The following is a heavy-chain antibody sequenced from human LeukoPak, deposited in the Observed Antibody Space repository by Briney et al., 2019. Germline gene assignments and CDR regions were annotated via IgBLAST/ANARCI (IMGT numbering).Heavy chain of an antibody. D-gene: IGHD6-19*01. CDR3: ARQSIVAGPLDY. CDR1: GGSISSSSYY. Sequence: SETLSLTCTVSGGSISSSSYYWGWIRQPPGKGLEWIGSIYYSGSTYYNPSLKSRVTISVDTSKNPLSLKLSSVTAADTAVYYCARQSIVAGPLDYWGQGTLVTVSS. J-gene: IGHJ4*02. V-gene: IGHV4-39*01. CDR2: IYYSGST.